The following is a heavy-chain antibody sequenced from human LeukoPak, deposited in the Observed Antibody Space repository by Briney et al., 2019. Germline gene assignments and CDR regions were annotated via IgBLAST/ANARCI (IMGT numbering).Heavy chain of an antibody. CDR3: ARQAVCSSTSCYNPESWFDP. V-gene: IGHV4-39*01. D-gene: IGHD2-2*02. J-gene: IGHJ5*02. Sequence: SETLSLTCTVSGGSISSSSYYWGWIPQPPGKGLEWIGSIYCSGSTYYNPSLKSRVTISVDTSKNHFSLRLSSVTPADTAVYYCARQAVCSSTSCYNPESWFDPWGQGTLVTVSS. CDR1: GGSISSSSYY. CDR2: IYCSGST.